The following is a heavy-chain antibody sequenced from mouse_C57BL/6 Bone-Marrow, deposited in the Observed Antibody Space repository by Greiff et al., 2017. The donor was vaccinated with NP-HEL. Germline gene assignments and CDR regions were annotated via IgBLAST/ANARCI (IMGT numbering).Heavy chain of an antibody. V-gene: IGHV2-9-1*01. J-gene: IGHJ1*03. D-gene: IGHD1-1*01. CDR3: ARGNYYGSSSYWYFDV. Sequence: VNVVESGPGLVAPSQCLSITCTVSGFSLTSYAISWVRQPPGKGLEWLGVIWTGGGTNYNSALKSRLSISKDNSKSQVFLKMNSLQTDDTARYYCARGNYYGSSSYWYFDVWGTGTTVTVSS. CDR1: GFSLTSYA. CDR2: IWTGGGT.